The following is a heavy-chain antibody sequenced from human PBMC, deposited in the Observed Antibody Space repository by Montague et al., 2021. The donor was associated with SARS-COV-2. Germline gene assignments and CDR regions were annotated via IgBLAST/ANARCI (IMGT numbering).Heavy chain of an antibody. J-gene: IGHJ3*02. CDR3: ARAHDILTGYFGHDAFDI. V-gene: IGHV4-59*08. Sequence: SETLSLTCTVSGGSISSYYWSWIRQPPGKGLEWIGYIYYSGSTNYNPSLKSRVTISVDTSKNQFSLKLSSVTAADTAVYYCARAHDILTGYFGHDAFDIWGQGTMVTVSS. CDR2: IYYSGST. CDR1: GGSISSYY. D-gene: IGHD3-9*01.